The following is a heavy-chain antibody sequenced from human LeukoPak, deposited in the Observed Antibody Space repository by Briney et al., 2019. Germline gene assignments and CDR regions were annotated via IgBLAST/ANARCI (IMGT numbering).Heavy chain of an antibody. CDR3: ARDLDRYYDFWSAPHYYYYMDV. Sequence: PGGSLRLSCAASGFTFSSYSMNWVRQAPGKGLEWGSSISSSSSYIYYAESGKGRFTISRDNAKNSLYLQMNGLRAEDTAVYYCARDLDRYYDFWSAPHYYYYMDVWGKGTTVTVSS. J-gene: IGHJ6*03. D-gene: IGHD3-3*01. V-gene: IGHV3-21*01. CDR2: ISSSSSYI. CDR1: GFTFSSYS.